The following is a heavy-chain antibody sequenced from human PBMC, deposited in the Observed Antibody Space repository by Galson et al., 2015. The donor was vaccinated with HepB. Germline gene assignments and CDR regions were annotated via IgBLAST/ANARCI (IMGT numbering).Heavy chain of an antibody. D-gene: IGHD3-16*01. CDR2: INFDGTTT. Sequence: SLRLSCAASGFIFRDYWMHWVRQAPGQGLMWVSYINFDGTTTKYADSVKGRFTTPRENAENTLHLQMNSLRAEDTGVYYCVRELAFGCGSYSHWGQGTLVTVSS. CDR1: GFIFRDYW. CDR3: VRELAFGCGSYSH. J-gene: IGHJ4*02. V-gene: IGHV3-74*01.